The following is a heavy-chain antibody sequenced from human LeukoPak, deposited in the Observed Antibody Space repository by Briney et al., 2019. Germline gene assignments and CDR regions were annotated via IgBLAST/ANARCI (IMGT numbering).Heavy chain of an antibody. Sequence: GGSLRLSCAASAFTFTSFAMTWVRQAPGKGLEWVSTIGGSGGGTFYADSVKGRFTISRDNSKITLYLQMNSLRVDDTAVYYCAKGSSSGWSKFDYWGQGTLVTVSS. J-gene: IGHJ4*02. D-gene: IGHD6-19*01. V-gene: IGHV3-23*01. CDR2: IGGSGGGT. CDR3: AKGSSSGWSKFDY. CDR1: AFTFTSFA.